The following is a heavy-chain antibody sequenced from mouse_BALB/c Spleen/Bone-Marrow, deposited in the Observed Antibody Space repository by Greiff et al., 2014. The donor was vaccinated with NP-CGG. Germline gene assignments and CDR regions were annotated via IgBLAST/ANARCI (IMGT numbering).Heavy chain of an antibody. D-gene: IGHD4-1*01. J-gene: IGHJ2*01. V-gene: IGHV1-55*01. CDR3: AREKDWVFDY. CDR2: IYPGNDST. CDR1: GYTFTSYW. Sequence: VKLMESGAELVKPGTSVKMSCKASGYTFTSYWMHWVKQRPGQGLEWIGDIYPGNDSTNYNEKFKSKATLTVDTSSSTAYMQLSSLTSEDSAVYYCAREKDWVFDYWGQGTTLTVSS.